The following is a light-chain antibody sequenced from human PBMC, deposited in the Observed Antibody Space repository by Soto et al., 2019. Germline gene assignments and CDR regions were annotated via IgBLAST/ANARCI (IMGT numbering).Light chain of an antibody. Sequence: EIVLTQSPGTLSLSPVERATLSCRASQSVSSSYLAWYQQKPRQAPTPLIYGASTRATGIQDRFSGSGSGTDFTLTISSLEPEDFAVYYCQQYGSSPPITFGQGTRLEI. CDR2: GAS. CDR1: QSVSSSY. CDR3: QQYGSSPPIT. V-gene: IGKV3-20*01. J-gene: IGKJ5*01.